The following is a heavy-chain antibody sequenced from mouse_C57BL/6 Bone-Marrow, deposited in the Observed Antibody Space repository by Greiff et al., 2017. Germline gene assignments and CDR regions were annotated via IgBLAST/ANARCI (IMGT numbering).Heavy chain of an antibody. V-gene: IGHV7-1*01. CDR2: SRTKANDYTT. CDR1: GFTFSDFY. CDR3: ARAMVVYDYEYFDV. D-gene: IGHD2-4*01. J-gene: IGHJ1*03. Sequence: EVPLMESGGGLVQSGRSLRLSCATSGFTFSDFYMEWVRQAPGKGLEWIAASRTKANDYTTEYSASVKGRFTVSRDTSQSILYLQMNARRAEDTAIYYCARAMVVYDYEYFDVGGTGTTVTVAS.